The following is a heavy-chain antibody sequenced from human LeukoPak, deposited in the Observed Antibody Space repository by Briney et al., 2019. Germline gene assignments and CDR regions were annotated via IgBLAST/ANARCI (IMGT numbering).Heavy chain of an antibody. Sequence: AGGSLRLSCAASGFTFSSYAMSWVRQAPGKGLEWVSGISDGGASTYYADSVQGRFTISRDNAKNTLYLQLNSLRAEDTAVYYCAKRYVTTSSRYFDYWGQGTLVTVSS. CDR1: GFTFSSYA. J-gene: IGHJ4*02. CDR2: ISDGGAST. V-gene: IGHV3-23*01. CDR3: AKRYVTTSSRYFDY. D-gene: IGHD4-11*01.